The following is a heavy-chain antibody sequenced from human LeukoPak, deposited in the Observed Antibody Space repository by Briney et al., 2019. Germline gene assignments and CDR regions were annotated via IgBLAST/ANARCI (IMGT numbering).Heavy chain of an antibody. J-gene: IGHJ6*03. D-gene: IGHD3-22*01. Sequence: SETLSLTCTVSGGSISSSSYYWSWIRQPPGKGLEWIGYIYYSGSTNYNPSLKSRVTISVDTSKNQFSLKLSSVTAADTAVYYCARGFRNYYDSSGYPKGFYYYYYMDVWGKGTTVTVSS. CDR3: ARGFRNYYDSSGYPKGFYYYYYMDV. V-gene: IGHV4-61*05. CDR2: IYYSGST. CDR1: GGSISSSSYY.